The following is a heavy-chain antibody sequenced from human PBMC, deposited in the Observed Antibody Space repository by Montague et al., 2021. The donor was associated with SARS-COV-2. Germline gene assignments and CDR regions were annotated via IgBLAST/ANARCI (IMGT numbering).Heavy chain of an antibody. Sequence: SLSLTCAVSGGSISSGSYYWSWIRQPAGKGLEWIGRIYTSGSTNYNPSLKSRVTISVDTSKNQFSLKLSSVTAADTAVYYCARDGGIGDSGSNTWSYYYYGMDVCGQGTTVTVSS. CDR2: IYTSGST. V-gene: IGHV4-61*02. CDR3: ARDGGIGDSGSNTWSYYYYGMDV. CDR1: GGSISSGSYY. D-gene: IGHD3-22*01. J-gene: IGHJ6*02.